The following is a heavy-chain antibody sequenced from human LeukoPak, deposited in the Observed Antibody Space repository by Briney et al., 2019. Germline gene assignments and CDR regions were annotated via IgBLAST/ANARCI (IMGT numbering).Heavy chain of an antibody. Sequence: GGSLRLSCAASGFTFSSYWMHWVRQAPGKGLVWVSRINSDGSSTSYADSVKGRFTISRDNAKNTLYLQMNSLRAEDTAVYYCARQYSSGYYYYYMDVWGKGTTVTVSS. CDR1: GFTFSSYW. CDR2: INSDGSST. D-gene: IGHD2-15*01. V-gene: IGHV3-74*01. J-gene: IGHJ6*03. CDR3: ARQYSSGYYYYYMDV.